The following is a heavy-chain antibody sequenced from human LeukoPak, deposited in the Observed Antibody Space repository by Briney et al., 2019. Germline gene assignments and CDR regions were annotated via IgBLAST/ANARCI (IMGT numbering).Heavy chain of an antibody. J-gene: IGHJ4*02. D-gene: IGHD2-8*01. CDR1: GGSISSSSDY. CDR2: IYYSGST. Sequence: SETLSLTCTVSGGSISSSSDYWGWIRQPPGKGLEWIGSIYYSGSTYYNPSLKSRVTISVDTSKNQFSLKLSSVTAADTAVYYCARQQGWPHLMLYYFDYWGQGTLVTVSS. CDR3: ARQQGWPHLMLYYFDY. V-gene: IGHV4-39*01.